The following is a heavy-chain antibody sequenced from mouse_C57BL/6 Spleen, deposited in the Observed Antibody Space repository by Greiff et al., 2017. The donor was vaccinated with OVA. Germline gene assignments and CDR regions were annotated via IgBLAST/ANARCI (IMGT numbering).Heavy chain of an antibody. CDR1: GYTFTDYY. CDR3: ARDYDMDY. V-gene: IGHV1-76*01. Sequence: QVQLQQSGAELVRPGASVKLSCKASGYTFTDYYINWVKQRPGQGLEWIARIYPGSGNTYYNEKFKGKATLTAEKSSSTAYMQLSSLSSEDSAVYYGARDYDMDYWGQGTSVTASS. D-gene: IGHD1-1*01. CDR2: IYPGSGNT. J-gene: IGHJ4*01.